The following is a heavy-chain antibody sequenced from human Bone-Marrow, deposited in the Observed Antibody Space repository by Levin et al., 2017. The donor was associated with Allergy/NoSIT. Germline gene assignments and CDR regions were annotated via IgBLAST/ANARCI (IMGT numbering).Heavy chain of an antibody. J-gene: IGHJ4*02. CDR1: GFTLSGSA. Sequence: PGGSLRLSCEASGFTLSGSAVHWVRQASGKGLDWVGRIRSHVNNYATTYAMSVKGRFAFSRNDSVNTAYLHMNSLRTEDTAVYYCTSHYSNALKTSDFWGQGTLVTVSS. CDR3: TSHYSNALKTSDF. D-gene: IGHD5-18*01. CDR2: IRSHVNNYAT. V-gene: IGHV3-73*01.